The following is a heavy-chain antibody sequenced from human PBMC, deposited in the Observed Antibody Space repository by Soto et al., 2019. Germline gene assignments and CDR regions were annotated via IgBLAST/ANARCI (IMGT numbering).Heavy chain of an antibody. Sequence: AETLSLTCAVYGGSFSGYYWSWIRQPPGQGLEWIGEINHSGSTNYNPSLKSRVTISVDTSKNQFSLKLSSVTAADTAVYYCARVLKTYYYGSGSYYMGGYYYYGMDVWSQGPTVTIS. CDR3: ARVLKTYYYGSGSYYMGGYYYYGMDV. CDR1: GGSFSGYY. J-gene: IGHJ6*02. CDR2: INHSGST. D-gene: IGHD3-10*01. V-gene: IGHV4-34*01.